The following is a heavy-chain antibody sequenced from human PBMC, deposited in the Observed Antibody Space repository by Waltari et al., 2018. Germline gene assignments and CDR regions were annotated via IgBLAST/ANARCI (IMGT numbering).Heavy chain of an antibody. J-gene: IGHJ6*02. CDR1: GGSFSGYY. D-gene: IGHD2-2*01. V-gene: IGHV4-34*01. CDR3: ARMGSTSRHSSRDIMDV. CDR2: INHSGST. Sequence: QVQLQQWGAGLLKPSETLSLTCAVYGGSFSGYYWSWIRQPPGKGLEWIGEINHSGSTNYNPYLKSRVTVLVDTSKNQFSLQLSSVTAADPAVYYGARMGSTSRHSSRDIMDVWGQGASVTVSS.